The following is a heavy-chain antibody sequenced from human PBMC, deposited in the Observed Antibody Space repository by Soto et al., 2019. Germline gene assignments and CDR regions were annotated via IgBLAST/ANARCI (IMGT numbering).Heavy chain of an antibody. CDR3: TTDLRCGGDCYSNYPDY. CDR2: IKSKTDGGTT. J-gene: IGHJ4*02. CDR1: GFTFSNAW. V-gene: IGHV3-15*01. Sequence: EVQLVESGGGLVKPGGSLRLSCAASGFTFSNAWMSWVRQAPGKGLEWVGRIKSKTDGGTTDYAAPMKGRFTISRDDSKNTLYLQMNSLKTEDTAVYYCTTDLRCGGDCYSNYPDYWGQGTLVTVSS. D-gene: IGHD2-21*02.